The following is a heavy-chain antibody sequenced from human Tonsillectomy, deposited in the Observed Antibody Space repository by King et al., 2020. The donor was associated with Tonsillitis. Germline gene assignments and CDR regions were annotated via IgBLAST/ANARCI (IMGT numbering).Heavy chain of an antibody. CDR2: IYPSDSET. CDR1: GYNFTNYW. CDR3: ATRGGYYDREF. V-gene: IGHV5-51*03. Sequence: QLVQSGAEVKKPGESLKISCKGSGYNFTNYWIGWVRQMPGKGLEWMDIIYPSDSETRYNPSFQGQVTISADKSISTPYLQRRSLKASDTAMYYCATRGGYYDREFWGQGTLVTVSS. J-gene: IGHJ4*02. D-gene: IGHD3-22*01.